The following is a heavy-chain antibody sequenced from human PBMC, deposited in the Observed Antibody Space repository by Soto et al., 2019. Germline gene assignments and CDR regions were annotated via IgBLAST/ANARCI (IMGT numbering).Heavy chain of an antibody. V-gene: IGHV4-34*12. CDR2: IFHDGTA. D-gene: IGHD3-10*01. J-gene: IGHJ4*02. CDR3: ARLVYDTRLNYMYFDF. CDR1: GASVNSYY. Sequence: SETLSLTCSVFGASVNSYYWSWIRQTPQRGLEYIGEIFHDGTANYYPSFERRVAISVDTSKNQFSLKLTSVTAADTAIYFCARLVYDTRLNYMYFDFWGQGALVTVSS.